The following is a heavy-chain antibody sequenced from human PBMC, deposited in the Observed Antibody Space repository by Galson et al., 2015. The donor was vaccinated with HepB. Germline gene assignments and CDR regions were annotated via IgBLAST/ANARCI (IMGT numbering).Heavy chain of an antibody. J-gene: IGHJ3*02. V-gene: IGHV5-51*01. CDR2: IYPSDSDT. Sequence: QSGAEVKKPGESLKISCKGSGYSFTSYWIGWVRQMPGKGLEWMGIIYPSDSDTRYSPSFQGQVTISADKSISTAYLQWSSLKASDTAMYYCARNSYSGSYYGAFDIWGQGTMVTVSS. CDR1: GYSFTSYW. CDR3: ARNSYSGSYYGAFDI. D-gene: IGHD1-26*01.